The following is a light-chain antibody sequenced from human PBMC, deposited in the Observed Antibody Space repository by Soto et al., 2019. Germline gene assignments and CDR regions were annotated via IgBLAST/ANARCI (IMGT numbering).Light chain of an antibody. Sequence: EIVMTQSPATLSVSPGERATLSCRASQSVSSRLAWYQRKPGQAPRLLIYAASSRATGIPDRFSGSGSGTDFTLTISRLEPEDFAVYYCQQYGISPQTFGQGAKVDIK. CDR2: AAS. CDR3: QQYGISPQT. V-gene: IGKV3-20*01. CDR1: QSVSSR. J-gene: IGKJ1*01.